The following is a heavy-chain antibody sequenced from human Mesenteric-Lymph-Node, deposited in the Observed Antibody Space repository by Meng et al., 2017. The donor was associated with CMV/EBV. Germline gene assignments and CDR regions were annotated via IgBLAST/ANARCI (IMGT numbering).Heavy chain of an antibody. J-gene: IGHJ4*02. D-gene: IGHD4-11*01. CDR1: GFTFSSYS. CDR2: IYHSGST. V-gene: IGHV4-38-2*02. CDR3: ARDRGDMTTVTRADY. Sequence: ESLKISCAASGFTFSSYSMNWVRQAPGKGLEWIGSIYHSGSTYYNPSLKSRVTISVDTSKNQFSLKLSSVTAADTAVYYCARDRGDMTTVTRADYWGQGTLVTVSS.